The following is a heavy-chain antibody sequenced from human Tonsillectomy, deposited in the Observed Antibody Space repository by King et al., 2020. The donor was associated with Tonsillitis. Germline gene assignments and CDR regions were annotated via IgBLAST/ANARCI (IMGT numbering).Heavy chain of an antibody. CDR1: GFTFSHYG. V-gene: IGHV3-33*08. J-gene: IGHJ5*02. CDR2: IWYDGSNK. D-gene: IGHD3-10*01. Sequence: VQLVESGGGVVQPGRSLRLSCAASGFTFSHYGMHWVRQAPGKGLEGVAVIWYDGSNKYYADSVKGRFTISRDNSKNTLYLQMNSLRAEDTAVYYCARDTPTMVRGGGYNWFDPWGQGTLVTVSS. CDR3: ARDTPTMVRGGGYNWFDP.